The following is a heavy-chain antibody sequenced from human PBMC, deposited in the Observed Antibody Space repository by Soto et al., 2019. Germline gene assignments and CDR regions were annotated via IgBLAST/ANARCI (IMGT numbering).Heavy chain of an antibody. D-gene: IGHD1-26*01. J-gene: IGHJ4*02. CDR1: GGTFSSYS. V-gene: IGHV1-69*01. CDR3: ARDGGRHSGGIDY. CDR2: IIPIFGTA. Sequence: QLQLVQSGAEVKKPGSSVKVSCKASGGTFSSYSINWVRQAPGQGLEWMGEIIPIFGTANYAQKFQGRVTITADESTSTAYMELSSLRSEDKAVYYCARDGGRHSGGIDYWGQGTLVTVSS.